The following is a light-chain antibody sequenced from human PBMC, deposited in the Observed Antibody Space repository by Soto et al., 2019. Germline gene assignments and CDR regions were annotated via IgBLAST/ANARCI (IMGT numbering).Light chain of an antibody. CDR3: SSYTSSSTYF. V-gene: IGLV2-14*01. CDR2: DVS. CDR1: SSDIGGYNY. J-gene: IGLJ1*01. Sequence: QSALTQPASVSGSPGQSITMSCTGTSSDIGGYNYVSWYQQHPGKAPKLMIYDVSHRPSGISNRFSGSKSGNTASPTISGLQAEDEAVYYCSSYTSSSTYFFGTGTKLTVL.